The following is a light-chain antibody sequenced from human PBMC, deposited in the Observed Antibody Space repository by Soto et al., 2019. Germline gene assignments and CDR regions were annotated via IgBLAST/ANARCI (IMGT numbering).Light chain of an antibody. J-gene: IGKJ2*01. Sequence: EIVLTQSPATLSLSPGERATLSCRASQSVSNSLAWYQQKPGQAPRLLIFDASKRATAIPSRFSGSGSWTDFTLTINSLEPEDFAVYYCQQRSNWPRTFGQGTKLEIK. V-gene: IGKV3-11*01. CDR3: QQRSNWPRT. CDR2: DAS. CDR1: QSVSNS.